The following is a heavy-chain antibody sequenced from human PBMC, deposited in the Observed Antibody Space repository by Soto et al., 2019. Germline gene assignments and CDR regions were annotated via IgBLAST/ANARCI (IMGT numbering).Heavy chain of an antibody. J-gene: IGHJ6*02. Sequence: GGSLRLSCAASGFTFSSYAMHWVRQAPGKGLEWVAVISYDGSNKYCADSVKGRFTISRDNSKNTLYLQMNSLRAEDTAVYYCDSALGVVQAALGSCSYYHGIDIWGQGTTVTVCS. CDR3: DSALGVVQAALGSCSYYHGIDI. CDR1: GFTFSSYA. CDR2: ISYDGSNK. D-gene: IGHD2-2*01. V-gene: IGHV3-30-3*01.